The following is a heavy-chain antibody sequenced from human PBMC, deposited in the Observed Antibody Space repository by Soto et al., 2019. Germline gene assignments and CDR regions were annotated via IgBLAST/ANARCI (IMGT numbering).Heavy chain of an antibody. CDR3: ARDSGRYYDFWSGYSRFDY. CDR1: GGTFSSYA. J-gene: IGHJ4*02. CDR2: IIANNGTA. V-gene: IGHV1-69*05. Sequence: SVKVSCKASGGTFSSYAISWVRQAPGQGLEWMGWIIANNGTANYAQKLQGRVTMTTDASTSTAYMELRSLRSDDTAVYYCARDSGRYYDFWSGYSRFDYWGQGTLVTVSS. D-gene: IGHD3-3*01.